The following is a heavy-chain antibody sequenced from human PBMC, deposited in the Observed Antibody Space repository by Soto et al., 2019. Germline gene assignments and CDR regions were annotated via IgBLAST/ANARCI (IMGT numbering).Heavy chain of an antibody. V-gene: IGHV3-23*01. D-gene: IGHD1-26*01. Sequence: EVQLLESGGGLVQPGGSLRLSCAASGFTFSSYAMSWVRQAPGKGLEWVSAISGGRGSTHYADSVKGRFTISRDTSKNTLYLQMNGLRAADTAVYYCAKKGAVGATYFFDYWGHGALVTVSS. CDR2: ISGGRGST. CDR3: AKKGAVGATYFFDY. CDR1: GFTFSSYA. J-gene: IGHJ4*01.